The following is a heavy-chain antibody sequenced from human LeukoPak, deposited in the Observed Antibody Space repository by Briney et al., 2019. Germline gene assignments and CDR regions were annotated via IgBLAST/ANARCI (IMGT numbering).Heavy chain of an antibody. CDR3: AKGGATVIDY. CDR1: GFTFTNYW. V-gene: IGHV3-74*01. J-gene: IGHJ4*02. D-gene: IGHD4-17*01. Sequence: GGSLTLACPAFGFTFTNYWMHWVRHAPGKGLVWVARINSDGSSTTSAHSEKGRFPIHRDNAKNTLYLQMNSLRAEDTAVYYCAKGGATVIDYWGQGTLVTVSS. CDR2: INSDGSST.